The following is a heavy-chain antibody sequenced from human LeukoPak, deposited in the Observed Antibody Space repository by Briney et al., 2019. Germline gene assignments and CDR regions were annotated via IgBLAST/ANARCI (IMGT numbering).Heavy chain of an antibody. V-gene: IGHV4-34*01. J-gene: IGHJ4*02. CDR2: ISHSGST. D-gene: IGHD6-13*01. CDR1: GGSFSGYY. Sequence: SETLSLTCAVYGGSFSGYYWSWIRQPPGKGLEWIGEISHSGSTNYNPSLKSRVTISVDTSKNQFSLKLSSVTAADTAVYYCARGSTIAAAGSLDYWGQGTLVTVSS. CDR3: ARGSTIAAAGSLDY.